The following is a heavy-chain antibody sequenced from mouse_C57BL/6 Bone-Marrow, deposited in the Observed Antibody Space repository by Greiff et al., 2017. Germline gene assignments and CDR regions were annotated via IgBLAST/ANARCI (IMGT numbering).Heavy chain of an antibody. CDR3: ARPYGNYGDY. D-gene: IGHD2-1*01. J-gene: IGHJ2*01. CDR2: IHPNSGRT. CDR1: GYTFTSYW. V-gene: IGHV1-64*01. Sequence: QVQLQQPGAELVKPGASVKLSCKASGYTFTSYWMHWVKQRPGQGLEWLGMIHPNSGRTNYNEKFKSKATLTVDKSTSPAYMQLSSLTSEDSAVYYCARPYGNYGDYWGQGTTLTVSS.